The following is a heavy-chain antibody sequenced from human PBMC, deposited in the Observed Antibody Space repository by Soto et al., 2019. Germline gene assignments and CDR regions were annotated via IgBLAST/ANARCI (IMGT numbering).Heavy chain of an antibody. J-gene: IGHJ6*02. CDR1: GYTFTGYY. Sequence: QVQLVQSGAEVKKPGASVKVSCKASGYTFTGYYMHWVRQAPGQGLEWMGWINPNSGGTNYAQKFQGWVTMTRDTXIXXAYMGLSRLRSDDTAVYYCARGMVRGVKNYYGMDVWGQGTTVTVSS. V-gene: IGHV1-2*04. D-gene: IGHD3-10*01. CDR3: ARGMVRGVKNYYGMDV. CDR2: INPNSGGT.